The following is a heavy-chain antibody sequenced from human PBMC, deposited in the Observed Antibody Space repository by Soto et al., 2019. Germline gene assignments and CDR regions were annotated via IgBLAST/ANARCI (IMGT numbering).Heavy chain of an antibody. Sequence: GGSLRLSCAASGFTFSSYGKHWVRQAPGKGLEWVAVIWYDGSNKYYADSVKGRFTISRDNSKNTLYLQMNSLRAEDTAVYYCARETIEYYDYIWGSYRPNYYFDYWGQGTLVTVSS. CDR1: GFTFSSYG. J-gene: IGHJ4*02. CDR3: ARETIEYYDYIWGSYRPNYYFDY. CDR2: IWYDGSNK. V-gene: IGHV3-33*01. D-gene: IGHD3-16*02.